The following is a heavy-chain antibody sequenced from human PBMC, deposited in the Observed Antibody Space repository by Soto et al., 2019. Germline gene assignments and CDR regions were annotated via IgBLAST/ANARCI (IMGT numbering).Heavy chain of an antibody. CDR2: IWYDGSNK. Sequence: ASGGTFIDFGSRRVRQAPGKGLEWVAVIWYDGSNKYYADSVKGRFTISRDNSKNTLYLQMNSLRAEDTAVYYCARGLWSFDYWGQGTLVTV. V-gene: IGHV3-33*08. D-gene: IGHD2-21*01. CDR3: ARGLWSFDY. CDR1: GGTFIDFG. J-gene: IGHJ4*02.